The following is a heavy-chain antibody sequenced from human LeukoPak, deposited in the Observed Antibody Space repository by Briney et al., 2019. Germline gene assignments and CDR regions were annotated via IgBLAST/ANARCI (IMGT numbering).Heavy chain of an antibody. CDR1: GYSISSGYY. CDR2: IYHSGST. CDR3: ARVDLYYDSSGYYRYGVSDY. J-gene: IGHJ4*02. V-gene: IGHV4-38-2*02. Sequence: PSETLSLTCTVSGYSISSGYYWGWIRQPPGKGLEWIGSIYHSGSTYYNPSLKSRVTISVDTSKNQFSLKLSSVTAADTAVYYCARVDLYYDSSGYYRYGVSDYWGQGTLVTVSS. D-gene: IGHD3-22*01.